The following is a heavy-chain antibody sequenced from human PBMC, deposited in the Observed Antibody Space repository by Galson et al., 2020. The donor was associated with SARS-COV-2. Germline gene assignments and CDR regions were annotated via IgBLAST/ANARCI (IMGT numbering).Heavy chain of an antibody. J-gene: IGHJ4*02. D-gene: IGHD4-17*01. Sequence: SETLSLTCTVSGDSISSYYWSWIQQPPGKGLEWIGYIHYTGSTNYNPSLKSRVTISLDTSKNQFSLKLSSVTAADTAVYYCARNYGDSDYWGQGTLVTVSS. CDR1: GDSISSYY. CDR2: IHYTGST. CDR3: ARNYGDSDY. V-gene: IGHV4-59*01.